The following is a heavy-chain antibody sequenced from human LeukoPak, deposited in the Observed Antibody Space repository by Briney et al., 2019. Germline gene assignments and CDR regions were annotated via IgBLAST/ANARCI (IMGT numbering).Heavy chain of an antibody. V-gene: IGHV3-21*01. CDR2: ISSSSSYI. CDR3: AREGIAAAGTPNYYFDY. Sequence: NPGGSLRLSCAASGFTFSSYSMNWVRQAPGKGLEWVSSISSSSSYIYYADSVKGRFTISRDNAKNSLYLQMNSLRAEDTAVYYCAREGIAAAGTPNYYFDYWGQGTLVTVSS. CDR1: GFTFSSYS. D-gene: IGHD6-13*01. J-gene: IGHJ4*02.